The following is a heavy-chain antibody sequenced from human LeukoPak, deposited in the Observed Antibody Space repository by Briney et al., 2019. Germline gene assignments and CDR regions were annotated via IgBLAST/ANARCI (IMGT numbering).Heavy chain of an antibody. D-gene: IGHD1-1*01. CDR3: ARDPSMTGTTPDY. V-gene: IGHV3-33*01. J-gene: IGHJ4*02. CDR2: IWYDGSKR. CDR1: GFTFSNHG. Sequence: GGSLRLSCAAAGFTFSNHGMHWVRQAPGKGLEWVSVIWYDGSKRYYRHSAEGRFTISRDSSKNTLNLQMSSLRAEDTAIYYCARDPSMTGTTPDYWGRGTLVTVSS.